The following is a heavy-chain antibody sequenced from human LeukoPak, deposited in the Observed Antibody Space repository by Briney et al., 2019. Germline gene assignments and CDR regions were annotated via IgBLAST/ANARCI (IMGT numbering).Heavy chain of an antibody. Sequence: KPSETLSLTCTVSGGSISSYYWSWIRQPPGKGLEWIGYIYYSGSTNYNPSLKSRVTISLDTSKNQFSLRLGSVTAADTAVYYCARESLESSLHYWGQGTLVTVSS. V-gene: IGHV4-59*01. CDR2: IYYSGST. CDR1: GGSISSYY. CDR3: ARESLESSLHY. J-gene: IGHJ4*02. D-gene: IGHD3-3*01.